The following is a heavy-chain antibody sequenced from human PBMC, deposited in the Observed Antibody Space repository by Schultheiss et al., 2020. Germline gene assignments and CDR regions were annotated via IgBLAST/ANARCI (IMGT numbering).Heavy chain of an antibody. D-gene: IGHD3-22*01. CDR2: ISYDGSNK. V-gene: IGHV3-30-3*02. CDR1: GFTFSSYA. J-gene: IGHJ4*02. CDR3: AKTSHYYDGSGYKAWGDY. Sequence: GESLKISCAASGFTFSSYAMHWVRQAPGKGLEWVAVISYDGSNKYYADSVKGRFTISRDNSKNTLYLQMNALRAEDTAVYYCAKTSHYYDGSGYKAWGDYWGQGTLVTVSS.